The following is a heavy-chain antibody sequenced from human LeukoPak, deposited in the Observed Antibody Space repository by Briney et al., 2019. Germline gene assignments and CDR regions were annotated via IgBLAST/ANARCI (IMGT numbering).Heavy chain of an antibody. V-gene: IGHV3-23*01. CDR3: ATQNNYVWGSYRSEYFDY. D-gene: IGHD3-16*02. J-gene: IGHJ4*02. CDR1: GFTFSSYG. Sequence: PGGTLRLSCAASGFTFSSYGMSWVRQAPGKGLEWVSAISGSGGSTYYADSVKGRFTISRDNSKNTLYLQMNSLRAEDTAVYYCATQNNYVWGSYRSEYFDYWGQGTLVTVSS. CDR2: ISGSGGST.